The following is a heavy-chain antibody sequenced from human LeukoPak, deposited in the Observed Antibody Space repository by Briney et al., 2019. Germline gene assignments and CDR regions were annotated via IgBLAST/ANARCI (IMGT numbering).Heavy chain of an antibody. CDR2: IIPLIGVT. V-gene: IGHV1-69*04. Sequence: GASVKVSCKASGGXFTSYAFSWVRRAPGQGLEWMGRIIPLIGVTDSAQKFRDRVTITADKSTSTAYMELTSLRSEDTAVYYCATYNVDNYDTSDGMDVWGQGTSVTVSS. D-gene: IGHD3-22*01. J-gene: IGHJ6*02. CDR3: ATYNVDNYDTSDGMDV. CDR1: GGXFTSYA.